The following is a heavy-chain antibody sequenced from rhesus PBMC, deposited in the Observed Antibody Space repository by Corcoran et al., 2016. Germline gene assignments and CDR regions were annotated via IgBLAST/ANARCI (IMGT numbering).Heavy chain of an antibody. CDR3: ARGWLLYWGYFDY. Sequence: QVQLQESGPGLVKPSETLSLTCAVSGGSFSGYYWGWIRQPPGKGVEWIGYISGSSGSHDYNPPLKSRVTISTDTSKNQFSLKLSSVTAADAAVYYCARGWLLYWGYFDYWGQGVLVTVSS. CDR2: ISGSSGSH. V-gene: IGHV4-165*01. J-gene: IGHJ4*01. CDR1: GGSFSGYY. D-gene: IGHD2-21*01.